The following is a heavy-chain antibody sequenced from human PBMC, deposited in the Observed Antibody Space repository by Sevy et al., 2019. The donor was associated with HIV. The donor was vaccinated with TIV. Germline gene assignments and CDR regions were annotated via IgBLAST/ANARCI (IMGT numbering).Heavy chain of an antibody. J-gene: IGHJ4*02. D-gene: IGHD5-18*01. Sequence: GGSLRLSCAASGFTFNSFAMGWVRQAPGKGLDWISVISGTGDYTYYADSVKGRFTISRDNSKNTLFLQMNSLRAEDKAIFYCAKKMGGGSGMAFLVDFWGQGTLVTVSS. V-gene: IGHV3-23*01. CDR1: GFTFNSFA. CDR3: AKKMGGGSGMAFLVDF. CDR2: ISGTGDYT.